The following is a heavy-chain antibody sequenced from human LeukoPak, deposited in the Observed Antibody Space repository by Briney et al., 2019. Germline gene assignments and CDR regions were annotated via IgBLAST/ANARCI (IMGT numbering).Heavy chain of an antibody. CDR3: AKDMAYGSGWYGIDY. V-gene: IGHV3-43*02. J-gene: IGHJ4*02. CDR1: GFTFDDYA. CDR2: ISGDGGAT. Sequence: GGSLRLSCAASGFTFDDYAMHWVRQAPGKGLEWVSLISGDGGATHYADSVKGRFTISRDNSKNSLYLQMNSLRTEDTAFYYCAKDMAYGSGWYGIDYWGQGTLVTVSS. D-gene: IGHD6-19*01.